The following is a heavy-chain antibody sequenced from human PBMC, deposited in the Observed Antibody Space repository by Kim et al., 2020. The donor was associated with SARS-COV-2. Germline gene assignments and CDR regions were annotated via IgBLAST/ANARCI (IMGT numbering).Heavy chain of an antibody. Sequence: GGSLRLSCAASGFTFSDYYMSWIRQAPGKGLEWVSYISSSGSTIYYADSVKGRFTISRDNAKNSLYLQMNSLRAEDTAVYYCARGKMGRYFVWIYYYYGMDVWGQGTTVTVSS. CDR2: ISSSGSTI. J-gene: IGHJ6*02. CDR3: ARGKMGRYFVWIYYYYGMDV. D-gene: IGHD3-9*01. CDR1: GFTFSDYY. V-gene: IGHV3-11*01.